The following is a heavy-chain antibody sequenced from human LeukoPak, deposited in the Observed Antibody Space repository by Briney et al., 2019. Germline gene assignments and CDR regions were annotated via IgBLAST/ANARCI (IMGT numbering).Heavy chain of an antibody. D-gene: IGHD2-2*01. J-gene: IGHJ5*02. CDR2: IYHSGST. CDR3: ARVWSGYCSSTSCYVAYNWFDP. Sequence: KPSETLSLTCAVSGYSISSGCYWGWIRQPPGKGLEWIGRIYHSGSTYYNPSLKSRVTISVDTSKNQLSLKLSSVTAEDTAVYYCARVWSGYCSSTSCYVAYNWFDPWGQGTLVTVSS. CDR1: GYSISSGCY. V-gene: IGHV4-38-2*01.